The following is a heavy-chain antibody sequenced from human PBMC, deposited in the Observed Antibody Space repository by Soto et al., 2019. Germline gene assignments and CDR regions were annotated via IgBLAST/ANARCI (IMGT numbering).Heavy chain of an antibody. Sequence: AGSLRLSCAASGCTFSSYAMSWVRQAPGKGLELVSAISGSGGGTYYADSVKGRLTISRDNSKNTLYLQMNSLRAEDTAVYYCAKERGGGVAGNAFDYWGQGTLVTVSS. CDR3: AKERGGGVAGNAFDY. V-gene: IGHV3-23*01. J-gene: IGHJ4*02. D-gene: IGHD6-19*01. CDR1: GCTFSSYA. CDR2: ISGSGGGT.